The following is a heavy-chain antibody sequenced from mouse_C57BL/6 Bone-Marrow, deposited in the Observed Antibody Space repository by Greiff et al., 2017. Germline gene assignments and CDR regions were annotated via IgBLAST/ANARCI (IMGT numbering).Heavy chain of an antibody. Sequence: QVQLQQPGAELVKPGASVKMSCKASGYTFTSYWITWVKQRPGQGLEWIGDIYPGSGSTNYNEKFKSKATLTVDTSSSTAYMQLSSLTSEDSAVYYCAREAYYGSSPYYFDYWGQGTTLTVSS. CDR2: IYPGSGST. CDR1: GYTFTSYW. V-gene: IGHV1-55*01. CDR3: AREAYYGSSPYYFDY. J-gene: IGHJ2*01. D-gene: IGHD1-1*01.